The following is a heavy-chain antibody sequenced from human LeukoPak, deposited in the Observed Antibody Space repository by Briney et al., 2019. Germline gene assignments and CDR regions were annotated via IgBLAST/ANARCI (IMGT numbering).Heavy chain of an antibody. D-gene: IGHD6-13*01. CDR3: ARVAYDGPVAAGSLDY. CDR2: IYYSGST. Sequence: KTSETLSLTCTVSGGSISSYYWSWIRQPPGKGLEWIGYIYYSGSTNYNPSLKSRVTISVDTSKNQFSLKLSSVTAADTAVYYCARVAYDGPVAAGSLDYRGQGTLVTVSS. V-gene: IGHV4-59*12. CDR1: GGSISSYY. J-gene: IGHJ4*02.